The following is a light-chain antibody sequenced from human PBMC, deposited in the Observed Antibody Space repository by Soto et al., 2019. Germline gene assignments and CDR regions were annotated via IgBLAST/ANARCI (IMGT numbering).Light chain of an antibody. CDR3: QQYDNLPIT. CDR1: QDISNY. CDR2: DAS. Sequence: DIQMTQSPSSLSASVGDRVTITCQASQDISNYLNWYQQKQGKAPKLLIYDASNLETVVPSRFSGSGSGTDFTFTISSLQPEDIATYYCQQYDNLPITFGGGTKVEIK. V-gene: IGKV1-33*01. J-gene: IGKJ4*01.